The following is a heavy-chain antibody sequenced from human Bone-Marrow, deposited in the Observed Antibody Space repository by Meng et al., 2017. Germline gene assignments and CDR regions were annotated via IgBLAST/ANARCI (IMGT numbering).Heavy chain of an antibody. CDR1: GFTFSSYE. Sequence: GESLKISCAASGFTFSSYEMNWVRQAPGKGLEWVSYISSSGSTIYYADSVKGRFTISRDNAKNSLYLQMNSLRAEDTAVYYCAKDPKVATIEPNYFDYWGQGTLVTVSS. CDR2: ISSSGSTI. J-gene: IGHJ4*02. CDR3: AKDPKVATIEPNYFDY. D-gene: IGHD5-12*01. V-gene: IGHV3-48*03.